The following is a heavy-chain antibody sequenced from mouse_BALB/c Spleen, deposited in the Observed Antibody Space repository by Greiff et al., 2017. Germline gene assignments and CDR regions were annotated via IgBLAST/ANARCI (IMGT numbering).Heavy chain of an antibody. J-gene: IGHJ2*01. CDR2: ISNGGGST. D-gene: IGHD2-14*01. V-gene: IGHV5-12-2*01. Sequence: EVKVEESGGGLVRPGGSLKLSCAASGFTFSSYTMSWVRQTPEKRLEWVAYISNGGGSTYYPDTVKGRFTISRDNAKNTLYLQMSSLKSEDTAMYYCARHRYGDFDDWGQGTTLTVSS. CDR1: GFTFSSYT. CDR3: ARHRYGDFDD.